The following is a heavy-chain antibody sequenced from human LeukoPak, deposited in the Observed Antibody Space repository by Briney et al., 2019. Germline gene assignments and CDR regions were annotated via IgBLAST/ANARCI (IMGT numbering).Heavy chain of an antibody. D-gene: IGHD1-20*01. Sequence: ASVKVSCKASGYTFTSYGISWVRQAPGQRLEWMGWINAGNGNTKYSQKFQGRVTITRDTSASTAYMELSSLRSEDTAVYYCAIHQPGYNWNDDTENWFDPWGQGTLVTVSS. J-gene: IGHJ5*02. CDR2: INAGNGNT. CDR3: AIHQPGYNWNDDTENWFDP. V-gene: IGHV1-3*01. CDR1: GYTFTSYG.